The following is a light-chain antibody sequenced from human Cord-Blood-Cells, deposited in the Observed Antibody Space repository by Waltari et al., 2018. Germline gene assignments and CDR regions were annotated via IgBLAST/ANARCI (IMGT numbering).Light chain of an antibody. J-gene: IGKJ4*01. CDR3: QQRSNWPLT. Sequence: EIVLTQSPATLSLSPGERATLSCRASQSVSSYLAWYQQKPGQAPRLLIYDASNRATVIPARFSGSESGTDFTLTIISLEPEDFAVYYCQQRSNWPLTFGRGTKVEIK. V-gene: IGKV3-11*01. CDR2: DAS. CDR1: QSVSSY.